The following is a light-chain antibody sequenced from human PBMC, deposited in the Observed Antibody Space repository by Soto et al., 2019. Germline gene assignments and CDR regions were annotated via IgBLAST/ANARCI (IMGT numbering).Light chain of an antibody. J-gene: IGLJ3*02. CDR1: SSDVGTYKF. V-gene: IGLV2-23*02. CDR2: EVT. Sequence: QSALTQPASVSGSPGQSITMSCTGASSDVGTYKFVSWYRQHPGKAPKLVIYEVTKRPSGISDRFSGSKSGNTASLTISGLQAEDESDYYCCSYAGSSTWVFGGGTKGHRP. CDR3: CSYAGSSTWV.